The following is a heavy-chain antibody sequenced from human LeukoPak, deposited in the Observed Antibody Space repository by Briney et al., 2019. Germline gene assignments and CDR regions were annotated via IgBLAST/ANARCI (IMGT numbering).Heavy chain of an antibody. CDR2: IHTSGDT. Sequence: SEIPSLTCSVADGSMGTYYWSWIRQPPGKVLEWIGYIHTSGDTNYNPSLKSRVTISVDTSKRQISLELTSVTLADTAVYYCARHLSDSSVGLQYWGQGTLLTVSS. J-gene: IGHJ4*02. CDR1: DGSMGTYY. D-gene: IGHD4-23*01. V-gene: IGHV4-4*09. CDR3: ARHLSDSSVGLQY.